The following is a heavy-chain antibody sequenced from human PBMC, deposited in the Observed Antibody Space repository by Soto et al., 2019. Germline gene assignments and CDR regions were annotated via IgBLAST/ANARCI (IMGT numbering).Heavy chain of an antibody. Sequence: GGSLRLSCAACGFTFSNFAISWVRQAPWKGLEWVSSISNSGRSTYYADSVQGRFTISRDNSKNTLYLQMNSLRAEDTAVYYCANHRGFLVTQYCFDCLGRRTLVAVCS. CDR3: ANHRGFLVTQYCFDC. J-gene: IGHJ4*02. V-gene: IGHV3-23*01. CDR1: GFTFSNFA. D-gene: IGHD2-21*02. CDR2: ISNSGRST.